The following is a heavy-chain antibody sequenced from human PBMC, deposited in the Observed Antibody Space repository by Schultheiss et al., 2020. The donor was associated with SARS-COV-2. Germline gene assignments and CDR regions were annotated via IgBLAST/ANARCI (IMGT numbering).Heavy chain of an antibody. Sequence: ASVKVSCKASGGTFSSYAISWVRQAPGQGLEWMGWISAYNGNTNYAQKLQGRVTMTTVTSTSTAYMELRSLRSDDTAVYYCARARLTRRIDSWGQGTLVTVSS. J-gene: IGHJ4*02. V-gene: IGHV1-18*01. D-gene: IGHD6-6*01. CDR1: GGTFSSYA. CDR3: ARARLTRRIDS. CDR2: ISAYNGNT.